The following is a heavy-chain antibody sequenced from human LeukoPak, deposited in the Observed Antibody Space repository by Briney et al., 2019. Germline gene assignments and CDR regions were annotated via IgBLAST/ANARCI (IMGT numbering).Heavy chain of an antibody. D-gene: IGHD4-17*01. Sequence: PGGSLRLSCAASGFTFDDYAMHWVRQAPGKGLEWVSLISWDGGSTYYADSVKGRFTISRDNSKNSLYLQMNSLRAEDTALYYCAKGLRWDYGDYGLSDQWGQGTLVTVSS. CDR3: AKGLRWDYGDYGLSDQ. CDR2: ISWDGGST. V-gene: IGHV3-43D*03. CDR1: GFTFDDYA. J-gene: IGHJ5*02.